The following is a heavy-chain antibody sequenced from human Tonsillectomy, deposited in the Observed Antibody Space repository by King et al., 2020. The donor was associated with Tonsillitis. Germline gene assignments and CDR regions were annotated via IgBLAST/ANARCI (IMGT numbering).Heavy chain of an antibody. J-gene: IGHJ3*01. CDR3: STLTRLLPHAAFDV. Sequence: QLVQSGAEVKKPGESLKISCKGSAYTFTDHWIGWVRQMPGKGLEWMGIIHPGDSDIKYSPSFQGQVTISADKSINTAYLHWSSLKASDTALYYCSTLTRLLPHAAFDVWGQGTMDTVSS. V-gene: IGHV5-51*01. D-gene: IGHD3-22*01. CDR2: IHPGDSDI. CDR1: AYTFTDHW.